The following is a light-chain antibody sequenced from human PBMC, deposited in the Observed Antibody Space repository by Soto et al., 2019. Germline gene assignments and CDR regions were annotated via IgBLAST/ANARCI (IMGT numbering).Light chain of an antibody. J-gene: IGKJ1*01. CDR2: ETS. CDR1: QSIRNW. CDR3: QDYSLYWT. V-gene: IGKV1-5*03. Sequence: DIQMTQSPSTLSASVGDRVTITCRASQSIRNWLAWYQQKPGKAPKLLIYETSALEGGVPSRFSGSGSGTEFALTISSLQRDDFSTYYCQDYSLYWTFGQGTTVEIK.